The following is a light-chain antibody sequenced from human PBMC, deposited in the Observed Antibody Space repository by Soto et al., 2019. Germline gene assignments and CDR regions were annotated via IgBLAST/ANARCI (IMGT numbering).Light chain of an antibody. Sequence: DTQMTQSPSSLSASVGDRVTITCRASQTILTYLNWYQQKPGQAPKLLIYAASSLQSGVPSRFSGGGSATDFTLTISSLQPEDFATYYCQQSFSTTWTFGHGTKVDIK. CDR1: QTILTY. CDR2: AAS. CDR3: QQSFSTTWT. V-gene: IGKV1-39*01. J-gene: IGKJ1*01.